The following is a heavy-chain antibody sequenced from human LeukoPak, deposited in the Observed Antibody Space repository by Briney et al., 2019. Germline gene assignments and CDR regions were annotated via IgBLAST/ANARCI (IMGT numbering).Heavy chain of an antibody. Sequence: SETLSLTCTVSGDSITGYYWGWIRQPPGKGLEWIGNIYYTGNTYYNPSPKSRATMSVDTSKNQFSLKLSSVTAADTAVYYCARHRSYYCDKTLDYWGQGNLVTVSS. CDR2: IYYTGNT. D-gene: IGHD3-22*01. V-gene: IGHV4-59*04. J-gene: IGHJ4*02. CDR3: ARHRSYYCDKTLDY. CDR1: GDSITGYY.